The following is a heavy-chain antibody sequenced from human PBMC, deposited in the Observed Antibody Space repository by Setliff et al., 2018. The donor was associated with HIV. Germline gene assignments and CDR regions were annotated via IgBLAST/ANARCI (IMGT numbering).Heavy chain of an antibody. D-gene: IGHD3-3*01. CDR3: ARVISSWSAYYIDY. V-gene: IGHV4-59*01. Sequence: PSETLSLTCTVSGGSISSYYWSWIRQPPGKGLEWIGYIYYSGSTNYNPSLKSRVTIPVDTSKNQFSLKLSSVTAADTAVYYCARVISSWSAYYIDYWGQGTLVTVSS. J-gene: IGHJ4*02. CDR1: GGSISSYY. CDR2: IYYSGST.